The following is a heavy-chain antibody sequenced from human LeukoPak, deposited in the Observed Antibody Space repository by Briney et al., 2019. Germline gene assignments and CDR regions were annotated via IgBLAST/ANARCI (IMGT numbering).Heavy chain of an antibody. CDR3: AREVSEGFDF. Sequence: GGSLRLSCAASGFTFSDYYMSWIRQAPGKGLEWVSYISSSATTIYYAGSVKGRFAISRDNAKNSLYLQMNSLRAEDTAVYYCAREVSEGFDFWGQGTLVTVSS. J-gene: IGHJ4*02. CDR1: GFTFSDYY. V-gene: IGHV3-11*04. D-gene: IGHD3-22*01. CDR2: ISSSATTI.